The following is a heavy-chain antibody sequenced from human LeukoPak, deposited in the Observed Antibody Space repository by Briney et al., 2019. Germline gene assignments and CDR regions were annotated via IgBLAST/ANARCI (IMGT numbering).Heavy chain of an antibody. Sequence: ASVTVSFKASGYTFTIYGISWVRQAPGQGLEWMGWISAYNGNTNYAQKLQGRVTMTTDTSTSTAYMELRSLRSDDTAVYYCARHDADFWSGSEHGLSDYWGQGTLVTVSS. CDR3: ARHDADFWSGSEHGLSDY. CDR2: ISAYNGNT. J-gene: IGHJ4*02. V-gene: IGHV1-18*01. CDR1: GYTFTIYG. D-gene: IGHD3-3*01.